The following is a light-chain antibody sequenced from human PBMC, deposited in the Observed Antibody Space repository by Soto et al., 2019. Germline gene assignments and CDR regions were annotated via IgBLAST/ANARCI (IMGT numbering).Light chain of an antibody. Sequence: DIQMTQSPSSLSASVGDRVTINCRASQSISTFLNWYQQKPGQAPKVLISAASTLQSGVPSRFSGRGSGTDFPLAISSLQPGDFATYYCQQSDSTPYTFGQGTTLETK. V-gene: IGKV1-39*01. J-gene: IGKJ2*01. CDR3: QQSDSTPYT. CDR1: QSISTF. CDR2: AAS.